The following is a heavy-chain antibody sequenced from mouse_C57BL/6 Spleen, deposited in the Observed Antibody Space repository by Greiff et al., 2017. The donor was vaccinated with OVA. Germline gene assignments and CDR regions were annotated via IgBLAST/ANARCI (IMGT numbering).Heavy chain of an antibody. CDR2: INYDGSST. CDR3: AREGREQAMDY. J-gene: IGHJ4*01. CDR1: GFTFSDYY. D-gene: IGHD3-2*02. Sequence: EVQVVESEGGLVQPGSSMKLSCTASGFTFSDYYMAWVRQVPEKGLEWVANINYDGSSTYYLDSLKSRFIISRDNAKNILYLQMSSLKSEDTATYYCAREGREQAMDYWGQGTPDTASS. V-gene: IGHV5-16*01.